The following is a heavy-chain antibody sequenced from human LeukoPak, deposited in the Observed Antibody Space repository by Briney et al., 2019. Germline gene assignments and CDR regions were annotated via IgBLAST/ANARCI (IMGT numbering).Heavy chain of an antibody. Sequence: KTSETLSLTCTVSGGSISSYYWSWTRQPPGKGLEWIGYIYYSGSTNYNPSLKSRVTISVDTSKNQFSLKLSSVTAADTAVYYCARDRVYDSSGTYDAFDIWGQGTMVTVSS. CDR2: IYYSGST. D-gene: IGHD3-22*01. CDR3: ARDRVYDSSGTYDAFDI. V-gene: IGHV4-59*01. J-gene: IGHJ3*02. CDR1: GGSISSYY.